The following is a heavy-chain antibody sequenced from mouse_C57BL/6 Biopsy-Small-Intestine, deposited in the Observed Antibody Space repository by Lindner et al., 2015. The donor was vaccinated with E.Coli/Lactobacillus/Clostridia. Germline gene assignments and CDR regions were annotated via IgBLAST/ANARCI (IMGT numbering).Heavy chain of an antibody. V-gene: IGHV1-84*02. CDR2: MNPKSGNT. CDR3: ARLVESPRYRDYYYYYMDV. J-gene: IGHJ1*03. D-gene: IGHD1-1*01. CDR1: EYTFINYD. Sequence: SVKVSCKASEYTFINYDINWVRQATGQRLEWMGWMNPKSGNTGYAQKFQGRVTMTRNTSISTAYMDLSSLRSEDTAVYYCARLVESPRYRDYYYYYMDVWGKGTTVIVSS.